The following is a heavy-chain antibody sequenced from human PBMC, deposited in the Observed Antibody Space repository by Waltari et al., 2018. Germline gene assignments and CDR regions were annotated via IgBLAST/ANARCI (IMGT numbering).Heavy chain of an antibody. D-gene: IGHD3-22*01. V-gene: IGHV1-3*01. CDR3: ARDTPSHRGRYYDSSGYPDY. Sequence: QVQLVQSGAEAKKPGASVKVSCKASGCTFTSYAMQWVRQAPGQRLEWIGWINAGNGNTKYSQKFQGRVTITRDTSASTAYMELSSLRSEDTAVYYCARDTPSHRGRYYDSSGYPDYWGQGTLVTVSS. CDR1: GCTFTSYA. CDR2: INAGNGNT. J-gene: IGHJ4*02.